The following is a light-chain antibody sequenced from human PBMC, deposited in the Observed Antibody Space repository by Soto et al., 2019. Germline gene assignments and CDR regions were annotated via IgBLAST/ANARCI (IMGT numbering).Light chain of an antibody. CDR3: SSYTTSSTLV. V-gene: IGLV2-14*01. J-gene: IGLJ3*02. Sequence: QLVLTQPASVSGSPGQSITISCTGTSSDVGPYNYVSWYQHHPGKAPKLLIYEVTKRPSGVSNRFSGSKSGNTASLTISGLQAEDEADYYCSSYTTSSTLVFGGGTQLTVL. CDR1: SSDVGPYNY. CDR2: EVT.